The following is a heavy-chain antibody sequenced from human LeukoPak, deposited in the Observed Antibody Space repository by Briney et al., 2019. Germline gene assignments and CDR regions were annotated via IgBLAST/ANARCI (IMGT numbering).Heavy chain of an antibody. CDR1: GYTFTGYY. D-gene: IGHD3-10*01. J-gene: IGHJ4*02. Sequence: ASVKVSCKASGYTFTGYYMHWVRQAPGQGLEWMGWINPNSGGTNYAQKFQGRVTMTRDTSISTAYMELSRLRSDDTAVYYCARDQRLVRGVIINDWGQGTLVTVSS. CDR3: ARDQRLVRGVIIND. CDR2: INPNSGGT. V-gene: IGHV1-2*02.